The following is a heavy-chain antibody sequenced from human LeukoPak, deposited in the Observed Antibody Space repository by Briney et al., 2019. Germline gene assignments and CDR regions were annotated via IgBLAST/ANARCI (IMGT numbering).Heavy chain of an antibody. CDR1: GFTFSSYG. V-gene: IGHV3-30*18. D-gene: IGHD6-19*01. Sequence: PGGSLRLSCAASGFTFSSYGMHWVRQAPGKGLEWVAVISYDGSNKYYADSVKGRFTISRDNSKNTLYLQMNSLRAEDTAVYYCAKGWYSSGWYNPFFDYWGQGTLVTVSS. J-gene: IGHJ4*02. CDR2: ISYDGSNK. CDR3: AKGWYSSGWYNPFFDY.